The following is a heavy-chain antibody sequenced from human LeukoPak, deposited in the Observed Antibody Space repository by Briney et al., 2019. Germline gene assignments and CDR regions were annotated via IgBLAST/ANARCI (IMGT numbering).Heavy chain of an antibody. J-gene: IGHJ4*02. CDR2: IKEDGSEK. V-gene: IGHV3-7*01. CDR1: GFTFSNYW. D-gene: IGHD6-13*01. CDR3: ARLGGAASTSSWYYFDY. Sequence: PGGSLRLSCVVSGFTFSNYWMTWVRKAPGRGLEWVANIKEDGSEKYSVDSVKGRLAISRDNAKNSLFLEMNSLRVEDTAVYYCARLGGAASTSSWYYFDYWGQGTLVTVSS.